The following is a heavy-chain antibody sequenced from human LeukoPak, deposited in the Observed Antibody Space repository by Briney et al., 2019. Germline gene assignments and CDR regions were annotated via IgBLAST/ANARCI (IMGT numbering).Heavy chain of an antibody. D-gene: IGHD3-22*01. J-gene: IGHJ4*02. Sequence: ASVKVSCKASGYTFTSYGISWVRQAPGQGLEWMGWINTNTGNPTYAQGFTGRFVLSLDTSVSTAYLQISSLKVEDTAVYYCARLKYYYDSSGYYHPIDYRGQGTLVTVSS. CDR3: ARLKYYYDSSGYYHPIDY. CDR1: GYTFTSYG. CDR2: INTNTGNP. V-gene: IGHV7-4-1*02.